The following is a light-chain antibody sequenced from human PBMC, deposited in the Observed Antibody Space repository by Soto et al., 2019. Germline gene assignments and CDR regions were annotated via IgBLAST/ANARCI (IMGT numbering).Light chain of an antibody. CDR1: TSDVGGYEY. V-gene: IGLV2-14*01. CDR3: SSYTSSSPYV. J-gene: IGLJ1*01. Sequence: QSVLTQPASGSGSPGQSITISCTGTTSDVGGYEYVSWYQQHPGKAPKLMIYEVSTRPSGVSNRFSGSKSGTTASLTISGLQAEDEADYYCSSYTSSSPYVFGSGTKLTVL. CDR2: EVS.